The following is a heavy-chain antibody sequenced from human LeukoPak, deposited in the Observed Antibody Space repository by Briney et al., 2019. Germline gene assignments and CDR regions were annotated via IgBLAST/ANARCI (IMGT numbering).Heavy chain of an antibody. V-gene: IGHV1-2*02. J-gene: IGHJ4*02. CDR3: VPSANYYYFDY. CDR2: VNPKSGGR. Sequence: AGVKVSCKSAGYSFTNYYMDWVRQGPGLGMGWVGWVNPKSGGRKYPQEVQGRVSMTRDTAISTDYMELSRLGSDDTAVYYCVPSANYYYFDYWGQGTLVTVSS. CDR1: GYSFTNYY. D-gene: IGHD1-26*01.